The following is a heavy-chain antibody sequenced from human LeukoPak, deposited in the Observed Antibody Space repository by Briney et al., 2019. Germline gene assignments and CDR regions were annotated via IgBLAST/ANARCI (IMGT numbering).Heavy chain of an antibody. CDR1: DGSISSYY. CDR3: ARGIWRRGAPNYYMDV. J-gene: IGHJ6*03. D-gene: IGHD3-10*01. V-gene: IGHV4-4*07. Sequence: SETLSLTCTVSDGSISSYYWSWIRQPAGKGLEWIGRIYTSGNTNYNPSLKSRVTISVDTSKNQFSLKLSSVTAADTAVYYCARGIWRRGAPNYYMDVWGKGTTVTVSS. CDR2: IYTSGNT.